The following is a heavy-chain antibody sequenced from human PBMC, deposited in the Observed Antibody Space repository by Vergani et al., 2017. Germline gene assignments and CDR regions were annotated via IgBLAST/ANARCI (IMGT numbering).Heavy chain of an antibody. CDR1: GGSFSGYY. CDR2: INHSGST. J-gene: IGHJ4*02. Sequence: QVQLQQWGAGLLKPSETLSLTCAVYGGSFSGYYWSWIRQPPGKGLEWIGEINHSGSTNYNPSLKSRVTISVDTSKNQFSLKLSSVTAADTAVYYCARLVGLGYYYFWGQGTLVTVSS. CDR3: ARLVGLGYYYF. V-gene: IGHV4-34*01. D-gene: IGHD3-22*01.